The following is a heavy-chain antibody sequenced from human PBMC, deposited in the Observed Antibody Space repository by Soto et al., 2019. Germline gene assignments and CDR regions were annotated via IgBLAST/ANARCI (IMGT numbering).Heavy chain of an antibody. D-gene: IGHD3-3*01. Sequence: SETLSLTCPLYGGSFSGYYWSWIRQPRGKGLEWIGEINHSGSTNYNPSLKSRVTISVDTSKNQFSLKLSSVTAADTAVYYCARPFNILAAPPDWGQGTLVTVSS. V-gene: IGHV4-34*01. CDR1: GGSFSGYY. CDR3: ARPFNILAAPPD. CDR2: INHSGST. J-gene: IGHJ4*02.